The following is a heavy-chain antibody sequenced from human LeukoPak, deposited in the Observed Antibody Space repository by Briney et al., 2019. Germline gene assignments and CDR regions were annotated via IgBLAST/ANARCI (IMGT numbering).Heavy chain of an antibody. CDR1: GFTFSSYA. CDR3: AKYPGSGYYFDY. Sequence: GGSLRLSCAASGFTFSSYAMSWVRQAPGKGLELVSAISGSGGSTYYADSVKGRFTISRDNYKNTLYLQMNSLRAEDTAVYYCAKYPGSGYYFDYWGQGTLVTVSS. J-gene: IGHJ4*02. D-gene: IGHD6-19*01. V-gene: IGHV3-23*01. CDR2: ISGSGGST.